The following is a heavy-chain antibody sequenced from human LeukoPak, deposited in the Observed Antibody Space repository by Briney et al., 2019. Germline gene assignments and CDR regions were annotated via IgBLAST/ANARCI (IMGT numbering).Heavy chain of an antibody. CDR2: ISGSGVST. J-gene: IGHJ5*02. CDR3: AKDAHDYSNYGWFDL. CDR1: GSSFSTSA. D-gene: IGHD4-11*01. V-gene: IGHV3-23*01. Sequence: GGSLRLSCAASGSSFSTSAMNWVRQAPGKGLEWVSGISGSGVSTYYADSVKGRFTISRDDSKDSLHLHMNSLRADDTAIYYCAKDAHDYSNYGWFDLWGQGTLVTVSS.